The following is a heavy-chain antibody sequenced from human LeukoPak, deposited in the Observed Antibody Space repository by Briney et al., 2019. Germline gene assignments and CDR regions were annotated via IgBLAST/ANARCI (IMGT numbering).Heavy chain of an antibody. CDR2: ISGSGGST. CDR3: AELGITMIGGV. Sequence: GGTLRLSCAASGFTFSSYGMSWVRQAPGRGLEWVSGISGSGGSTYYADSVKGRFTISRDNAKNSLYLQMNSLRAEDTAVYYCAELGITMIGGVWGKGTTVTISS. V-gene: IGHV3-23*01. J-gene: IGHJ6*04. CDR1: GFTFSSYG. D-gene: IGHD3-10*02.